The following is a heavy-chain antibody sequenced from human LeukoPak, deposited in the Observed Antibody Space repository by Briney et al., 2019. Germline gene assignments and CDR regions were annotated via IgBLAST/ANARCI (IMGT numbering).Heavy chain of an antibody. D-gene: IGHD3-10*01. Sequence: GGSLRLSCAASGFTFSSYGMHWVRQAPGKGLEWVAVISYDGSNKYYADSVKGRFTISRDNSKNTLYLQMNSLRAEDTAVYYCARLLRFGELYYFDYWGQGTLVTVSS. CDR2: ISYDGSNK. J-gene: IGHJ4*02. V-gene: IGHV3-30*03. CDR1: GFTFSSYG. CDR3: ARLLRFGELYYFDY.